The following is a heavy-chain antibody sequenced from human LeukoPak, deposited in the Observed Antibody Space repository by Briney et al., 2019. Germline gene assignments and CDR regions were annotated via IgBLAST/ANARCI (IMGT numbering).Heavy chain of an antibody. V-gene: IGHV7-4-1*02. Sequence: ASVKVSCKASGYTFTSCAMNWVRQAPGQGLEWMGWINTNTGNPTYAQGFTGRFVFSLDTSVSTAYLQISSLKAEDTAVYYCARDTTTVTLWRDAFDIWGQGTMVTVSS. CDR3: ARDTTTVTLWRDAFDI. J-gene: IGHJ3*02. D-gene: IGHD4-17*01. CDR2: INTNTGNP. CDR1: GYTFTSCA.